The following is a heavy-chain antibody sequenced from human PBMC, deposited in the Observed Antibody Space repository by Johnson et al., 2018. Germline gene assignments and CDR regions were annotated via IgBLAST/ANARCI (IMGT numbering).Heavy chain of an antibody. CDR3: ARVYADAFDI. V-gene: IGHV1-8*01. CDR2: MNPNSGNT. Sequence: QVQLVESGAEVKKPGASVKVSCKASGYTFTSYDINWVRQATGQGLEWMGWMNPNSGNTGYAQKFQGRVTMTRNTSISTAYMELSSLGTEATAVYYCARVYADAFDIWGQGTMVTVSS. CDR1: GYTFTSYD. D-gene: IGHD2-8*01. J-gene: IGHJ3*02.